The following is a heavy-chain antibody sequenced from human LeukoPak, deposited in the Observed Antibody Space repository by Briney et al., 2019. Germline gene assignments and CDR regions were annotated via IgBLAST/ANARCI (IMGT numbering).Heavy chain of an antibody. CDR2: IYHAGTT. V-gene: IGHV4-59*06. CDR3: STSADSAGYLTSFDP. J-gene: IGHJ5*02. Sequence: PSETLSLTCTVSGGSISSYYWSWIRQSPGKGLEWIGYIYHAGTTYYNPSLKSRVTISVDTSKNQFSLKVWSVTASDAAVYYCSTSADSAGYLTSFDPWGQGTLVTVSS. D-gene: IGHD3-22*01. CDR1: GGSISSYY.